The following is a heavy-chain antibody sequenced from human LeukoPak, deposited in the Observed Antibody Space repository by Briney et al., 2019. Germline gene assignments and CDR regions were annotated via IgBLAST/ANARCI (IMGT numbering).Heavy chain of an antibody. V-gene: IGHV3-30*02. J-gene: IGHJ4*02. CDR1: GFTFSSYG. CDR2: IRYDGSNK. CDR3: AKVAFYDILTGFFDY. D-gene: IGHD3-9*01. Sequence: GGSLRLSCAASGFTFSSYGMHWVRQAPGKGLEWVAFIRYDGSNKYYADSVKGRFTISRDNSKNTLYLQMNSLRAEDTAVYYCAKVAFYDILTGFFDYWGQGTLVTVSS.